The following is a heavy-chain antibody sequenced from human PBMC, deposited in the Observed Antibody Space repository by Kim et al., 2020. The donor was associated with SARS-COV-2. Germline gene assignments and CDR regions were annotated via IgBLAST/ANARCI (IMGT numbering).Heavy chain of an antibody. Sequence: PSLKSRVTLSVDPSKNHFSLKLGSVTAADTAVYYCARVGYSSGWYDGFGYWGQGTLVTVSS. V-gene: IGHV4-59*01. D-gene: IGHD6-19*01. CDR3: ARVGYSSGWYDGFGY. J-gene: IGHJ4*02.